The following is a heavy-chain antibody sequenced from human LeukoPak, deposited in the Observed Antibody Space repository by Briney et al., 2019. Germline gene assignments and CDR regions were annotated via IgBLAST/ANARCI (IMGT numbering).Heavy chain of an antibody. Sequence: ASVKVSCKASRYTFTSYGISWVRQAPGQGLECMGWISAYNGNTNYAQKLQGRVTMTTDTSTSTAYRELRSLRSDDTAVYYCARDRYYDSSGHYWFDTWGQGTLVTVSS. CDR3: ARDRYYDSSGHYWFDT. CDR2: ISAYNGNT. D-gene: IGHD3-22*01. J-gene: IGHJ5*02. CDR1: RYTFTSYG. V-gene: IGHV1-18*01.